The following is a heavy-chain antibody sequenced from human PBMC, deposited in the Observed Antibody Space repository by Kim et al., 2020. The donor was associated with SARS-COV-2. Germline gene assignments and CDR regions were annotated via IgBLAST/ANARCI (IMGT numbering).Heavy chain of an antibody. CDR3: AKDFSFRSIVATINEVIFDY. V-gene: IGHV3-23*01. Sequence: GGSLRLSCAASGFTFSSYAMSWVRQAPGKGLEWVSAISGSGGSTYYADSVKGRFTISRDNSKNTLYLQMNSLRAEDTAVYYCAKDFSFRSIVATINEVIFDYWGQGTLVTVSS. CDR1: GFTFSSYA. CDR2: ISGSGGST. D-gene: IGHD5-12*01. J-gene: IGHJ4*02.